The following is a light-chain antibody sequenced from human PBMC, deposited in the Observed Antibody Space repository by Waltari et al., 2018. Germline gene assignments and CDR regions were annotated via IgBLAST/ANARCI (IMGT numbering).Light chain of an antibody. V-gene: IGLV2-11*01. Sequence: QSALTQPRSVSGSPGQSVTISCTGTSSDIGSYHFVSWYQQQSGKAPKVIIYDVHERPSGVPERFSGSRSGNTASLTISRLQADDEGEYYCCAYAGSNIFVFGVGTQLTVL. CDR3: CAYAGSNIFV. CDR2: DVH. CDR1: SSDIGSYHF. J-gene: IGLJ1*01.